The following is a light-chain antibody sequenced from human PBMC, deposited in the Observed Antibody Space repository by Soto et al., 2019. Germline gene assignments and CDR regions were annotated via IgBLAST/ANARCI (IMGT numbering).Light chain of an antibody. J-gene: IGLJ1*01. Sequence: QSVLTQPPSVSGAPGQRVTISCTGSSSNIGAGYDVHWYQQLPGTAPKLLIYGNSNRPSGVPDRFSGSKSGTSPSLAITGLQAEDEADYYCQSYDSSQSGYVFGTGTKLTVL. CDR2: GNS. CDR1: SSNIGAGYD. V-gene: IGLV1-40*01. CDR3: QSYDSSQSGYV.